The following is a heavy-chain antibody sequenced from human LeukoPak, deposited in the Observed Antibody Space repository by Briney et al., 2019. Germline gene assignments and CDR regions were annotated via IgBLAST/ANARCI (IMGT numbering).Heavy chain of an antibody. CDR3: ARGLRWAPGGWFGA. D-gene: IGHD1-26*01. J-gene: IGHJ5*02. Sequence: GESLKISCQGSGYTFSNYWIGWVRQTPGKGMEWMGTIQPGESDVRYNTAFQGQVTISADESISTVYLRWSNLKASDSAIYYCARGLRWAPGGWFGAWGPGTLVTVSS. CDR1: GYTFSNYW. CDR2: IQPGESDV. V-gene: IGHV5-51*01.